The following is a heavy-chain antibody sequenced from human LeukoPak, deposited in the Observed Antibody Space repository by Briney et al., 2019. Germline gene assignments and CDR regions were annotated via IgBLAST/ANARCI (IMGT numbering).Heavy chain of an antibody. Sequence: GGSLRLSCAASRFTFSTYSMNRVRQAPGKGLEWVSFISTSSSYIYYADSVKGRFTISRDNAKNSLYLQMNSLRAEDTAVYYCARESDHSVSQVDFDLWGQGTMVTVSS. CDR1: RFTFSTYS. CDR2: ISTSSSYI. CDR3: ARESDHSVSQVDFDL. D-gene: IGHD1-14*01. J-gene: IGHJ3*01. V-gene: IGHV3-21*01.